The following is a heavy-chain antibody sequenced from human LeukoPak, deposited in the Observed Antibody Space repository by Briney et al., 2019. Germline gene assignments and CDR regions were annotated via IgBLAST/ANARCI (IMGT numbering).Heavy chain of an antibody. J-gene: IGHJ4*02. CDR2: IHYSGNT. Sequence: SETLSLTCTVSGYSISSGYYWGWIRQPPGKGLEWIGSIHYSGNTYYNPSLMGRVTISVDMSKNQFSLKVTSVSVADTAVYYCVRDCRPASCHGRFEYWGQGSLVTVSS. D-gene: IGHD2-2*01. CDR3: VRDCRPASCHGRFEY. CDR1: GYSISSGYY. V-gene: IGHV4-38-2*02.